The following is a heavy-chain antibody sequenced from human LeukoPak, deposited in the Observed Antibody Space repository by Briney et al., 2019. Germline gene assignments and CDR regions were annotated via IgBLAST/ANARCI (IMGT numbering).Heavy chain of an antibody. Sequence: GASVTVSCKAFGYTFTSYYMHWVRQAPGQGLEWMGIINPSGGSKSYAQKFQGRVTMTRDTSTSTVYMELSSLRSEDTAVYYCARGPDSYCSGGCRPHYYYYYMDVWGKGTTVTISS. CDR1: GYTFTSYY. J-gene: IGHJ6*03. D-gene: IGHD2-15*01. CDR2: INPSGGSK. V-gene: IGHV1-46*01. CDR3: ARGPDSYCSGGCRPHYYYYYMDV.